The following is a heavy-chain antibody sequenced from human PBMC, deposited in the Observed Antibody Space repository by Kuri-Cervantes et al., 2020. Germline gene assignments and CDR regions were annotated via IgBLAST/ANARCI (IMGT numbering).Heavy chain of an antibody. D-gene: IGHD1-26*01. J-gene: IGHJ6*02. V-gene: IGHV1-8*02. CDR3: ARATTKPQGYFYYYGMDV. Sequence: ASVKVSCKASGYTFTSYGISWVRQAPGQGLEWMGWMNPNSGNTGYAQKFQGRVTMTRNTSISTAYMELSSLRSEDTAVYYCARATTKPQGYFYYYGMDVWGQGTTVTVSS. CDR1: GYTFTSYG. CDR2: MNPNSGNT.